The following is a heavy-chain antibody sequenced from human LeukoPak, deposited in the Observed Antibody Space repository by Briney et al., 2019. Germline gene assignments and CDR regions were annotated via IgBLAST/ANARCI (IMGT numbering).Heavy chain of an antibody. CDR2: SRNKAYSYTT. V-gene: IGHV3-72*01. Sequence: PGGSLRLSCAASGFSFSDYYMDWVRQAPGKGLEWVGRSRNKAYSYTTEYAASVKGRFTILRDDSKNSLYLQMNSLKTEDTAVYYCARRGGNNYVDYWGQGTLATVSS. D-gene: IGHD3-10*01. CDR3: ARRGGNNYVDY. J-gene: IGHJ4*02. CDR1: GFSFSDYY.